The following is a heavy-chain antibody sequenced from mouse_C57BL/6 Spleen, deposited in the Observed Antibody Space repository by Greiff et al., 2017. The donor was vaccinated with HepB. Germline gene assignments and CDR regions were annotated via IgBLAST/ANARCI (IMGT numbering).Heavy chain of an antibody. CDR1: GFSLTSYG. CDR3: ARNPLTGSYFDY. J-gene: IGHJ2*01. CDR2: IWSGGST. D-gene: IGHD4-1*01. V-gene: IGHV2-2*01. Sequence: VMLVESGPGLVQPSQSLSITCTVSGFSLTSYGVHWVRQSPGKGLEWLGVIWSGGSTDYNAAFISRLSISKDNSKSQVFFKMNSLQADDTAIYYCARNPLTGSYFDYWGQGTTLTVSS.